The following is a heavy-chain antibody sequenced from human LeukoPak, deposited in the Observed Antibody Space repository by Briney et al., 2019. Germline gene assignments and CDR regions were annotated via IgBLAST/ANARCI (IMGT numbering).Heavy chain of an antibody. D-gene: IGHD6-13*01. J-gene: IGHJ4*02. Sequence: SVKVSCKASGGTFSSYAISWVRQAPGQGLEWMGGIIPIFGTANYAQKFQGRVTITTDESTSTAYMELSSLRSEDTAVYYCATLYSSSFYYSDYWAREPWSPSPQ. V-gene: IGHV1-69*05. CDR3: ATLYSSSFYYSDY. CDR1: GGTFSSYA. CDR2: IIPIFGTA.